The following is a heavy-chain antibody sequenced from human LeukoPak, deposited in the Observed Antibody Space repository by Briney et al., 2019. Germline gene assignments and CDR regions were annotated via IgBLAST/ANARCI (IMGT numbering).Heavy chain of an antibody. Sequence: GGSLRLSCAASGFTFTSYAMSWIRQAPGKGLEWVSSISTGENTDYADSGKGRFTISRDNSKNTLDLQMNSLRAEDTATYYCGNPRAVRAGVGRYLDLWGRGTLVTVSS. D-gene: IGHD4-17*01. CDR2: ISTGENT. CDR3: GNPRAVRAGVGRYLDL. V-gene: IGHV3-23*01. CDR1: GFTFTSYA. J-gene: IGHJ2*01.